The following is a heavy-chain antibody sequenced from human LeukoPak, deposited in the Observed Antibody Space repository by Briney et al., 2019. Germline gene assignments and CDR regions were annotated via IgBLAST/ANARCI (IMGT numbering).Heavy chain of an antibody. V-gene: IGHV1-8*01. CDR2: MHPDNGNT. D-gene: IGHD5-12*01. J-gene: IGHJ4*02. CDR3: ARGLGLVATYYFDY. Sequence: ASVKVSCKTSGYAFTNYDINWVRQAPGQGLEWMGWMHPDNGNTGYAQKFQGRVTMTRNTSISTAYMELSSLRSEDTAVYYCARGLGLVATYYFDYWGQGTLVTVSS. CDR1: GYAFTNYD.